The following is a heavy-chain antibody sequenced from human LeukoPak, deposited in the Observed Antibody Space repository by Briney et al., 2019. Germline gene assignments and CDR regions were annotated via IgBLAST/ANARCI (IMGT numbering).Heavy chain of an antibody. CDR1: GFTFSSYG. D-gene: IGHD3-10*01. CDR3: ARDPLSGYGEYYFDY. Sequence: PGGSLRLSCAASGFTFSSYGMNWVRQAPGKGLEWVSSISSSSSYIYYADSVKGRFTISRDNAKNSLYLQMNSLRAEDTAVYYCARDPLSGYGEYYFDYWGQGTLVTVSS. CDR2: ISSSSSYI. J-gene: IGHJ4*02. V-gene: IGHV3-21*01.